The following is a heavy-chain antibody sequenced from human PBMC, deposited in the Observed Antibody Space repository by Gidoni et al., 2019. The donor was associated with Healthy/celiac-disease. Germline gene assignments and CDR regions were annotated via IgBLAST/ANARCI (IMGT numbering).Heavy chain of an antibody. CDR3: ARSPGSINWNDEDY. D-gene: IGHD1-1*01. CDR1: GYTLTGYY. V-gene: IGHV1-2*06. CDR2: INPNSGGT. J-gene: IGHJ4*02. Sequence: QVQLVQSGAEVKKPGASVKVSCKASGYTLTGYYMHWVRQAPGQGLEWTGRINPNSGGTNYAQKVQGRVTMTRDTAIRTAYMELSRLRSDDTAVYYCARSPGSINWNDEDYWGQGTLVTVSS.